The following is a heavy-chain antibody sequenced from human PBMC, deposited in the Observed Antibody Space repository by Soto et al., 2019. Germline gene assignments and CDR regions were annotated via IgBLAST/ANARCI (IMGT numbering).Heavy chain of an antibody. J-gene: IGHJ6*02. CDR1: GFTFSSYW. CDR3: ARLPSTADYYGMDG. CDR2: IKQDGSEK. Sequence: GGSLRLSCTASGFTFSSYWMSWVRQAPGKGLEWVANIKQDGSEKYYVDSVKGRFTISRDNAKNSLYLQMNSLRAEDTAVYYWARLPSTADYYGMDGWGQGTTVTASS. V-gene: IGHV3-7*03. D-gene: IGHD5-18*01.